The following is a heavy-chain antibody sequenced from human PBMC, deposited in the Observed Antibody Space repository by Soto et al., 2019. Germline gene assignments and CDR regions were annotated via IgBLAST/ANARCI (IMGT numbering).Heavy chain of an antibody. Sequence: GGSLILSCAASGFTFSSYSMNWVRQAPGKGLEWVSYISSSGSSTYYADSVKGRFTISRDNAKNSLYLQMNSLRAEDTTVYHCAREVRLSYWGQGTLVTVSS. D-gene: IGHD3-16*01. J-gene: IGHJ4*02. CDR1: GFTFSSYS. V-gene: IGHV3-48*01. CDR2: ISSSGSST. CDR3: AREVRLSY.